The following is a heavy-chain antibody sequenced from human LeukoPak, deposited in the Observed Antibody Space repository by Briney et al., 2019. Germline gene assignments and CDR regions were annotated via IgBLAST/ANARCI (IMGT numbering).Heavy chain of an antibody. Sequence: PGGSLGLSCAASGFTFSNAWMSWVRQAPGKGLEWVGRIKSKTDGGTTDYAAPVKGRFTISRDDSKNTLYLQMNSLKTEDTAVYYCTTGGRDYVWGSYRYRADYWGQGTLVTVSS. CDR1: GFTFSNAW. CDR3: TTGGRDYVWGSYRYRADY. D-gene: IGHD3-16*02. CDR2: IKSKTDGGTT. V-gene: IGHV3-15*01. J-gene: IGHJ4*02.